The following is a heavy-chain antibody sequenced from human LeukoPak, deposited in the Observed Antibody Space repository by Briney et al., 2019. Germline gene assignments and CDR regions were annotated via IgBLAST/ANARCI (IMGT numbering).Heavy chain of an antibody. CDR1: GFTFHSYA. V-gene: IGHV3-23*01. J-gene: IGHJ5*02. D-gene: IGHD1-26*01. CDR2: ISGSGGAT. Sequence: PGGSLRLSCAATGFTFHSYAMNWVRQAQGQGLERVAAISGSGGATHYADSVKGRFTISRDNSQNTLYLQMNSLRDEDTALYSCAKDSASDYYSRCDPWGQGTLVTVS. CDR3: AKDSASDYYSRCDP.